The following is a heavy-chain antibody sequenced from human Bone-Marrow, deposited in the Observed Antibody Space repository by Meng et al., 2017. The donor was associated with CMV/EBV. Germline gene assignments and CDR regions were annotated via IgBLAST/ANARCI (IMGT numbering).Heavy chain of an antibody. CDR1: GGSISSSNW. V-gene: IGHV4-4*02. J-gene: IGHJ4*02. D-gene: IGHD3-3*01. CDR3: ARSYDFWSGYYYY. Sequence: SETLSLTCAVSGGSISSSNWWSWVRQPPGKGLEWIGEIYHSGSTNYNPSLKSRVTISVDKSKNQFSLKLSSVTAADTAVYYCARSYDFWSGYYYYWGQGKLVNVSS. CDR2: IYHSGST.